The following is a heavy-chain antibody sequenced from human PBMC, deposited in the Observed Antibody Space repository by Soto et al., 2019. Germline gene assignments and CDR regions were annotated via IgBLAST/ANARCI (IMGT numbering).Heavy chain of an antibody. Sequence: GASVKVSCKASGYTFTDYSVQWVRQAPGQGLEWMGWISPNNGGTNYARKFQGRVTMTRDTSNSTAYVELNRLRSDDTAVYYCARSLWFGGTLKNGMDVWGQGTTVTVSS. J-gene: IGHJ6*02. CDR1: GYTFTDYS. D-gene: IGHD3-10*01. CDR2: ISPNNGGT. V-gene: IGHV1-2*02. CDR3: ARSLWFGGTLKNGMDV.